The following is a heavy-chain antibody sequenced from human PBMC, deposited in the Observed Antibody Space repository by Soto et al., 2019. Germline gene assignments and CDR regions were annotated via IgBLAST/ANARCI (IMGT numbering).Heavy chain of an antibody. D-gene: IGHD3-9*01. J-gene: IGHJ5*02. CDR2: IYYSGST. CDR1: GGSISSYY. Sequence: SETLSLTCTVSGGSISSYYWSWIRQPPGKGLEWIGYIYYSGSTNYNPSLKSRVTISVDTSKNQFSLKLSSVTAADTAVYYCARGSHFDWYWWFDPWGQGTLVTVSS. V-gene: IGHV4-59*01. CDR3: ARGSHFDWYWWFDP.